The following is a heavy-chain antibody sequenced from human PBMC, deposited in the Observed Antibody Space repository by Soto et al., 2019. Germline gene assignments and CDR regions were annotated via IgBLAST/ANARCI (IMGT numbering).Heavy chain of an antibody. D-gene: IGHD6-13*01. CDR3: TTGWSSKDY. CDR2: IRSESDGGTT. Sequence: EVQLVESGGGLVKPGGSLRLSCAASGFIFNGAWMNWVRQAPGKGLEWVGRIRSESDGGTTDYAAPVKDRFIISREDSKNMVYLQMDSLKTEDTAVYFCTTGWSSKDYWGQGTLVTVSS. V-gene: IGHV3-15*01. CDR1: GFIFNGAW. J-gene: IGHJ4*02.